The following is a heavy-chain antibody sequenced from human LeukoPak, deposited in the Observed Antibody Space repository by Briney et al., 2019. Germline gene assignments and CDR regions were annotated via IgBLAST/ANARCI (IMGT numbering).Heavy chain of an antibody. J-gene: IGHJ5*02. D-gene: IGHD1-7*01. CDR3: AREGITGTTNWFDP. CDR2: INHSGST. Sequence: SQTLSLTCTVSGGSISSGGYYWSWIRQHPGKGLEWIGEINHSGSTNYNPSLKSRVTISVDTSKNQFSLKLSSVTAADTAVYYCAREGITGTTNWFDPWGQGTLVTVSS. CDR1: GGSISSGGYY. V-gene: IGHV4-31*03.